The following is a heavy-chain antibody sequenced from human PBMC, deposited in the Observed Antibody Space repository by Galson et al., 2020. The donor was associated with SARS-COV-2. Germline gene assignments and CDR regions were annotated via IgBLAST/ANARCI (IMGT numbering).Heavy chain of an antibody. CDR1: GDSITSRSSY. Sequence: SETLSLTCTVSGDSITSRSSYWGWIRQPPEAGLEWIVSMYYTGITYYNPSLKSRVTISGDTSRNQFSLKLRSVTAADTAVYYCVRLGSGSDGWRLCDYWGRGALVIVSS. D-gene: IGHD6-19*01. V-gene: IGHV4-39*01. CDR3: VRLGSGSDGWRLCDY. CDR2: MYYTGIT. J-gene: IGHJ4*02.